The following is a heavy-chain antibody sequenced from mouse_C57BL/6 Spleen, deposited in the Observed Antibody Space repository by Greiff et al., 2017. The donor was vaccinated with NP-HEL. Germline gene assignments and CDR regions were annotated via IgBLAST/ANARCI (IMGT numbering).Heavy chain of an antibody. D-gene: IGHD2-3*01. CDR3: AGYDGYWDY. J-gene: IGHJ2*01. CDR2: INPNNGGT. Sequence: EVKLMESGPELVKPGASVKMSCKASGYTFTDYNMHWVKQSHGKSLEWIGYINPNNGGTSYNQKFKGKATLTVNKSSSTAYMELRSLTSEDSAVYYCAGYDGYWDYWGQGTTLTVSS. V-gene: IGHV1-22*01. CDR1: GYTFTDYN.